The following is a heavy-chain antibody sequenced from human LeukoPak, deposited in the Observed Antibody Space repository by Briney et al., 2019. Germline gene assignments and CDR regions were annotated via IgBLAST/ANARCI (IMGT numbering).Heavy chain of an antibody. V-gene: IGHV3-21*01. Sequence: TGGSLRLSCAASGFTFSSYSMNWVRQAPGKGLEWVSSISSSSSYIYYADSVKGRFTISRDNAKNSLYLQMNSLRAEDTAVYYCARDRGASIVATIDFDYWGQGTLVTVSS. CDR1: GFTFSSYS. J-gene: IGHJ4*02. D-gene: IGHD5-12*01. CDR2: ISSSSSYI. CDR3: ARDRGASIVATIDFDY.